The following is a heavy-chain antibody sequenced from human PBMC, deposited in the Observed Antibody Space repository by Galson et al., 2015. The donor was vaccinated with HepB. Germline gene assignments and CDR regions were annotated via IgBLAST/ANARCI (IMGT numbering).Heavy chain of an antibody. V-gene: IGHV1-2*06. CDR3: ARDPGPPYYDILTGYHYFDY. CDR1: GYTFTGYY. CDR2: INPNSGGT. D-gene: IGHD3-9*01. Sequence: SVKVSCKASGYTFTGYYMHWVRQAPGQGLEWMGRINPNSGGTNYAQKFQGRVTMTRDTSISTAYMELSRLRSDDTAVYYCARDPGPPYYDILTGYHYFDYWGQGTLVTVSS. J-gene: IGHJ4*02.